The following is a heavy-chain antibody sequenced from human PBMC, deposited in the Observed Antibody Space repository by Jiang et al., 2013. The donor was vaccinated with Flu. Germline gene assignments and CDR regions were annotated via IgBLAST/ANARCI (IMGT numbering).Heavy chain of an antibody. J-gene: IGHJ5*02. D-gene: IGHD3-3*01. CDR2: INHSGST. Sequence: LLKPSETLSLTCAVYGGSFSGYYWSWIRQPPGEGLEWIGEINHSGSTNYNPSLKSRVTISVDTSKNQFSLKLSSVTAADTAVYYCARRNYDFWSGYYKGHDWFDPWGQGTLVTVSS. CDR1: GGSFSGYY. V-gene: IGHV4-34*01. CDR3: ARRNYDFWSGYYKGHDWFDP.